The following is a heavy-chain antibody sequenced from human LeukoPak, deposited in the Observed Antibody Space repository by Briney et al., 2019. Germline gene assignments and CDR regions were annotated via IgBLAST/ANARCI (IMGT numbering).Heavy chain of an antibody. D-gene: IGHD3-22*01. CDR3: ARGANLDYYDSCGYYYFDY. CDR2: INPNSGGT. Sequence: RASVKVSCKASGYTFTGYYMHWVRQAPGRGLEWMGWINPNSGGTNYAQKFQGRVTMTRDTSISTAYMELSRLRSDDTAVYYCARGANLDYYDSCGYYYFDYWGQGTLVTVSS. CDR1: GYTFTGYY. J-gene: IGHJ4*02. V-gene: IGHV1-2*02.